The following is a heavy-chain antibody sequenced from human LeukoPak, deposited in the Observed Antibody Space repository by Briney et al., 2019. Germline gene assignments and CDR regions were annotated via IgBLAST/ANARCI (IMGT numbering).Heavy chain of an antibody. D-gene: IGHD1-14*01. CDR3: ARERYDRLNYMDV. V-gene: IGHV3-21*01. J-gene: IGHJ6*03. CDR1: GHTFSSYC. Sequence: PGGSLSLSRAGSGHTFSSYCMKWVRQPSGKGREWVLSISSSSRYIYYTASVKDRFTISRDDAKNSLYLQMNSRRDEDTVVYYCARERYDRLNYMDVWLKATTVTVSS. CDR2: ISSSSRYI.